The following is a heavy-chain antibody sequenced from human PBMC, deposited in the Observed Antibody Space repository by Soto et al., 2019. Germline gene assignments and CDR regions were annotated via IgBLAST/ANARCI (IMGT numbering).Heavy chain of an antibody. J-gene: IGHJ4*02. D-gene: IGHD3-3*01. CDR1: GGSISSSSCY. CDR2: IYYSGST. V-gene: IGHV4-39*01. CDR3: ARLDDFWSGYKEGYFDY. Sequence: PSETLSLTCTVSGGSISSSSCYWGWIRQPPGKGLEWIGSIYYSGSTYYNPSLKSRVTISVDTSKNQFSLKLSSVTAADTAVYYCARLDDFWSGYKEGYFDYWGQGTLVTVSS.